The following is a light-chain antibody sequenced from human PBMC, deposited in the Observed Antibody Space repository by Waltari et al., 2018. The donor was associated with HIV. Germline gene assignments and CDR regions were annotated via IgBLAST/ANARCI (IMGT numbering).Light chain of an antibody. CDR2: EDK. V-gene: IGLV6-57*04. J-gene: IGLJ3*02. Sequence: NFMLTQPHSVSESPGKTVTISCTRSSGDIAANFVQWYQQRPGSAPTIVIFEDKQRPSWVPDRFSGSIDSSSNSASLTSSGLKPEDEAAYYCQSYDANTRVFGGGTKLTVL. CDR3: QSYDANTRV. CDR1: SGDIAANF.